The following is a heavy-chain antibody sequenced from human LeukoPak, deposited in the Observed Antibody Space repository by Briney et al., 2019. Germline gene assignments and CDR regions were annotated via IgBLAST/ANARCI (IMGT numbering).Heavy chain of an antibody. D-gene: IGHD3-10*01. CDR1: GGSLSSSSYS. CDR3: ASPRASGSLGIDF. J-gene: IGHJ4*02. Sequence: SETLSLTCTVSGGSLSSSSYSWGWIRQPPGKGLEWIGSIFYSGSTYYNPSLKSRVTISVDTSKNQFSLKLSSVTPADTAVYYCASPRASGSLGIDFWGQGALVTVSS. CDR2: IFYSGST. V-gene: IGHV4-39*01.